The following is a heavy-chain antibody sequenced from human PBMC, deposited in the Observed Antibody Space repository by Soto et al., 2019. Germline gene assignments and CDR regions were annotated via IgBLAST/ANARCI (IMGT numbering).Heavy chain of an antibody. Sequence: SGPTLVNPTQTLTLTCNFSDFSLTTRGVGVGWIRQPPGKALEWVALIYWNDDQRYNPPLKSRLTVTKDTSKNHVVLTMTNVPPLDPPTHYSTQSSPAYGHDIWGQGNLITVSS. CDR3: TQSSPAYGHDI. V-gene: IGHV2-5*01. CDR1: DFSLTTRGVG. CDR2: IYWNDDQ. D-gene: IGHD3-10*01. J-gene: IGHJ1*01.